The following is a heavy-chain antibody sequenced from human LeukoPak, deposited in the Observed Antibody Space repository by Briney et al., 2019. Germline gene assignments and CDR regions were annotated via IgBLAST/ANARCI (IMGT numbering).Heavy chain of an antibody. Sequence: ASVKVSCKASGYTFTSYGISWVRQAPGQGLEWMGWMNPNSDNTGYAQKFQGRVTITRNTSISTAYMELSSLRSEDTAVYYCARGPIAAADYYFDYWGQGTLLTVSS. D-gene: IGHD6-13*01. CDR1: GYTFTSYG. CDR2: MNPNSDNT. V-gene: IGHV1-8*03. CDR3: ARGPIAAADYYFDY. J-gene: IGHJ4*02.